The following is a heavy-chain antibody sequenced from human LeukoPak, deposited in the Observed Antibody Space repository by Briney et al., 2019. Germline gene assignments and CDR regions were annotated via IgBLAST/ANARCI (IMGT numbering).Heavy chain of an antibody. J-gene: IGHJ6*03. V-gene: IGHV4-31*03. CDR3: ARRERTSTSYYYYYMDV. CDR1: GGSISSGGYY. Sequence: PSQTLSLTCTVSGGSISSGGYYWSWIRQHPGKGLGWNGYIYYSGSTYYNPSLKSRVTISVDTSKNQFSLKLNSVTAADTAVYYCARRERTSTSYYYYYMDVWGKGTAVTVSS. CDR2: IYYSGST. D-gene: IGHD2-2*01.